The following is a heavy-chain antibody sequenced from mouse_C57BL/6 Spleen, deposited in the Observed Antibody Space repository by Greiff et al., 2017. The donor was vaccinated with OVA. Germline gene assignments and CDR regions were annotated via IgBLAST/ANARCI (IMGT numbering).Heavy chain of an antibody. D-gene: IGHD1-1*01. V-gene: IGHV1-81*01. CDR2: IYPRSGNT. CDR3: ARSRDYYGSMDY. J-gene: IGHJ4*01. Sequence: LVESGAELARPGASVKLSCKASGYTFTSYGISWVKQRTGQGLEWIGEIYPRSGNTYYNEKFKGKATLTADKSSSTAYMELRSLTSEDSAVYFCARSRDYYGSMDYWGQGTSVTVSS. CDR1: GYTFTSYG.